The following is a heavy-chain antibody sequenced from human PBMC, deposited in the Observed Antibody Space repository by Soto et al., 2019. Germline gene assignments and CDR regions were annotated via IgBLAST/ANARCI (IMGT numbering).Heavy chain of an antibody. CDR1: GFMFGSYW. Sequence: EVQLVESGGGLVQPGGSLRLSCAASGFMFGSYWMTWVRHAPGKGLEWVANIKRDGSEKFYVDSVKGRFTISRDNADNSLFLPMNSLRAEDTAIYYCARVRANDYEIDYWGQGARVTVS. D-gene: IGHD4-17*01. J-gene: IGHJ4*02. CDR2: IKRDGSEK. V-gene: IGHV3-7*03. CDR3: ARVRANDYEIDY.